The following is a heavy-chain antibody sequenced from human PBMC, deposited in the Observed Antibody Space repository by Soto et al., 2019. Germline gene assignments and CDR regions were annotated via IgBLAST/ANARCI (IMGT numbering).Heavy chain of an antibody. CDR2: ISYDGSNK. CDR1: GFTFSSYA. CDR3: ARDSSEYYDFWSAMDY. J-gene: IGHJ4*02. V-gene: IGHV3-30-3*01. Sequence: GGSLRLSCAASGFTFSSYAMHWVRQAPGKGLEWVAVISYDGSNKYYADSVKGRFTISRDNSKNTLYLQMNSLRAEDTAVYFCARDSSEYYDFWSAMDYWGQGTLVTVSS. D-gene: IGHD3-3*01.